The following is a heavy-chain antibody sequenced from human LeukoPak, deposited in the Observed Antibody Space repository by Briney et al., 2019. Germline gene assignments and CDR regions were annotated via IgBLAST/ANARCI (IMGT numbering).Heavy chain of an antibody. J-gene: IGHJ4*02. CDR3: ATAVAGLY. D-gene: IGHD6-19*01. CDR2: INPSGDST. Sequence: ASVKVSCKASGYNFSNYYMHWVRQAPGQGLGWMAIINPSGDSTTYAQKLQGRITVTRDTSTSTAYMELSSLRSEDTAVYYCATAVAGLYWGQGTLVTVSS. CDR1: GYNFSNYY. V-gene: IGHV1-46*01.